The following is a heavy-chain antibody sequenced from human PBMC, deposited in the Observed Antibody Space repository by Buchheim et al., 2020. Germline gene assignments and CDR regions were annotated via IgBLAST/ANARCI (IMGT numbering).Heavy chain of an antibody. Sequence: VQLVESGGGLVQPGGSLRLSCAASGFTFSSYGMHWVRQAPGKGLEWVAVIWYDGSNKYYADSVKGRFTISRDNSKNTLYLQMNSLRAEDTAVYYCARGPLVRVVAAIDYWGQGTL. J-gene: IGHJ4*02. CDR1: GFTFSSYG. CDR3: ARGPLVRVVAAIDY. CDR2: IWYDGSNK. V-gene: IGHV3-33*01. D-gene: IGHD2-15*01.